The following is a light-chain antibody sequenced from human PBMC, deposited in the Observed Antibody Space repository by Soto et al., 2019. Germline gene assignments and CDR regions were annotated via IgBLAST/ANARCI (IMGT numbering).Light chain of an antibody. J-gene: IGLJ2*01. CDR1: SSDVGGYNY. CDR2: DVT. V-gene: IGLV2-11*01. Sequence: QSALTQPRSVSGSPGQSVTISCTGTSSDVGGYNYVSWYQQHPGKAPKFVIYDVTKRPSGVPDRFSGSKSGNTASLTISGLQAEDEADYYCCSYAGSYTFDVVFGGGTKLTVL. CDR3: CSYAGSYTFDVV.